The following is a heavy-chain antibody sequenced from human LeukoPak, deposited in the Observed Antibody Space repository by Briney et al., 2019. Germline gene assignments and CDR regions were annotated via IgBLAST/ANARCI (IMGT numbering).Heavy chain of an antibody. CDR3: ARQSIALAATGN. Sequence: DPSETLSLTCIVSGGSISSSSYYRGWIRHPPGKGLEWIGSIYHSGSTYYNPSLKSRVTISVDTSKNQFSLKVSSVTAADTAVYYCARQSIALAATGNWGQGTLVTVSS. CDR1: GGSISSSSYY. D-gene: IGHD6-19*01. J-gene: IGHJ4*02. CDR2: IYHSGST. V-gene: IGHV4-39*01.